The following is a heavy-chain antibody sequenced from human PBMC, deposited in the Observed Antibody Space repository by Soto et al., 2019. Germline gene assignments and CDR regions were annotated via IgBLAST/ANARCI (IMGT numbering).Heavy chain of an antibody. Sequence: KTSETLSLTXTVSGGSISSGGYYWSWIRQHPGKGLEWIGYIYYSGSTYYNPSLKSRVTISVDTSKNQFSLKLSSVTAADTAVYYCAREGVNYYYGMDVWGQGTTVTVSS. V-gene: IGHV4-31*02. CDR3: AREGVNYYYGMDV. J-gene: IGHJ6*02. CDR2: IYYSGST. CDR1: GGSISSGGYY. D-gene: IGHD2-8*01.